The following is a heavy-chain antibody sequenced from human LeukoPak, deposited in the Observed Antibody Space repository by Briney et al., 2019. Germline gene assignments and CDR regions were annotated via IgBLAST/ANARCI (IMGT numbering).Heavy chain of an antibody. Sequence: SQTLSLTCTVSGGSISSGDYYWSWIRQPPGKGLEWIGYIYYSGSSYYNPSLKSRVTISVDTSKNQFSLKLSSVTAADTAVYYCARFMVRGVRNPAYFDYWGQGTLVTVSS. V-gene: IGHV4-30-4*01. J-gene: IGHJ4*02. CDR1: GGSISSGDYY. CDR3: ARFMVRGVRNPAYFDY. D-gene: IGHD3-10*01. CDR2: IYYSGSS.